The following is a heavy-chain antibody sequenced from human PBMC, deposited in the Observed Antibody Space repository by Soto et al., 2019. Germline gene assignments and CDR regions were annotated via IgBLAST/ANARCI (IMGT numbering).Heavy chain of an antibody. D-gene: IGHD6-13*01. CDR2: SIPVFGTA. CDR1: GGTFRNYA. CDR3: AIPLPKQQLVRGAFDH. J-gene: IGHJ4*02. Sequence: QVQLVQSGAEVKKPGSSVKLSCKTSGGTFRNYAINWVRQAPGQGLEWMGGSIPVFGTAYYAQTFQGRFTITADESTSTAYMELSSLRSEDTAVYYCAIPLPKQQLVRGAFDHWGQGTLVTVAS. V-gene: IGHV1-69*01.